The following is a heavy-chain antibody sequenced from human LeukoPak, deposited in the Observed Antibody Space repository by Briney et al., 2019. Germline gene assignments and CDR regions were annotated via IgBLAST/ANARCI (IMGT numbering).Heavy chain of an antibody. J-gene: IGHJ4*02. CDR2: INHGGST. Sequence: SETPSLTYAVYGGSFRGYYWSWIRQPPGKGLEWIGEINHGGSTNYSPSLKSRVTISVDTSKNQFSLKLSSVTAADTAMYYCARGDDYGDYGDFWYWGQGTLVTVSS. CDR1: GGSFRGYY. D-gene: IGHD4-17*01. CDR3: ARGDDYGDYGDFWY. V-gene: IGHV4-34*01.